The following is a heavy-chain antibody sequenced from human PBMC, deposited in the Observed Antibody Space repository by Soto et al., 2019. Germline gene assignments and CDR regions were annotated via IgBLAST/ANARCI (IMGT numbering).Heavy chain of an antibody. D-gene: IGHD3-3*01. CDR2: ISNDGGTQ. CDR3: ARDIWSGNYKWFDS. V-gene: IGHV3-30*03. CDR1: TLTVSLYG. Sequence: SLSLSCAASTLTVSLYGIQWVRQAPGKGLDWVAFISNDGGTQYYADSVKGRFSISRDNSMNTVDLHMNSLRAEDTAIYYCARDIWSGNYKWFDSWGQGTLVTVSS. J-gene: IGHJ5*01.